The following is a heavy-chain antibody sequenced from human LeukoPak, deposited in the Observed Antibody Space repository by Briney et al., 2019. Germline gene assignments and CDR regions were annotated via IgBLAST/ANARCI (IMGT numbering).Heavy chain of an antibody. CDR2: MSNSGST. CDR3: ARRSQAAAGRGIDY. J-gene: IGHJ4*02. Sequence: SETLSLTCTVSGGSISSSSYYWGWIRQSPGKRLEWIGTMSNSGSTYYNPSLKSRVTISGDTAKNQFSLKLSSVTAADTAVYYCARRSQAAAGRGIDYCGQGTLVTVSS. D-gene: IGHD6-13*01. CDR1: GGSISSSSYY. V-gene: IGHV4-39*01.